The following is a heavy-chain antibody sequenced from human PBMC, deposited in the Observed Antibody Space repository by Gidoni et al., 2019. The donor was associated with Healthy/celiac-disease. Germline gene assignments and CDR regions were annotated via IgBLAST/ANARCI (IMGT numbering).Heavy chain of an antibody. CDR1: GFTFSRYG. V-gene: IGHV3-30*18. CDR3: AKGRARGYDFWSGYLGGY. Sequence: QVQLVESGGGVVQPGRSLRLSCAASGFTFSRYGMHWVRQAPGKGLEWVAVISYDGSNKYYADSVKGRFTISRDNSKNTLYLQMNSLRAEDTAVYYCAKGRARGYDFWSGYLGGYWGQGTLVTVSS. CDR2: ISYDGSNK. J-gene: IGHJ4*02. D-gene: IGHD3-3*01.